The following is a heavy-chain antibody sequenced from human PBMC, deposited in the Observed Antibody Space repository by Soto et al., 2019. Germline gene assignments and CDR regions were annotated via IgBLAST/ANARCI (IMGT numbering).Heavy chain of an antibody. CDR2: ISYDGSNK. D-gene: IGHD6-19*01. CDR1: GFTFSSYA. V-gene: IGHV3-30*14. Sequence: HPGGSLRLSCAASGFTFSSYAMHWVRQAPGKGPEWVAVISYDGSNKYYADSVKGRFTISRDNSKNTLYLQMNSLRAEDTAVYYCAKGRPSATSGWLNWFDPWGQGTPVTVSS. CDR3: AKGRPSATSGWLNWFDP. J-gene: IGHJ5*02.